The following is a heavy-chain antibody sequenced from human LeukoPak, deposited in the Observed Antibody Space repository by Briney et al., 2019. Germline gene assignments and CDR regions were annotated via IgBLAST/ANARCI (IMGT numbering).Heavy chain of an antibody. CDR3: LRGDRRDY. V-gene: IGHV3-21*06. Sequence: GGSLRLSCAASGFTFSSYSINWVRQAPGKGLEWVSSISSSSYYIYYADSVKGRFIISRDNAKDSLYLQMNSLRVEDTAVYYCLRGDRRDYWGQGTLVTVSS. CDR2: ISSSSYYI. J-gene: IGHJ4*02. CDR1: GFTFSSYS.